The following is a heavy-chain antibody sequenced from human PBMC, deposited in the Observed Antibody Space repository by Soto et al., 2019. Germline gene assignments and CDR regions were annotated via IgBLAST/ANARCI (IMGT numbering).Heavy chain of an antibody. Sequence: SETLSLTCTVSGGSVSSGSYYWSWIRQPPGKGLEWIGYIYDGGSTNYNPSLKSRVTISVDTSKNQVSLRLSSVTAADTAVYYCARRNYYGSGSYRFDFWGQGTLVTVSS. CDR3: ARRNYYGSGSYRFDF. V-gene: IGHV4-61*01. D-gene: IGHD3-10*01. CDR2: IYDGGST. J-gene: IGHJ4*02. CDR1: GGSVSSGSYY.